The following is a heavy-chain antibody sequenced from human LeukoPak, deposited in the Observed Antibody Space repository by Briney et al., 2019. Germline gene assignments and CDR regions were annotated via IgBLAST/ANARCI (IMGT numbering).Heavy chain of an antibody. D-gene: IGHD3-10*01. CDR2: ISSSSSYI. CDR3: ARNGRFGEFYY. J-gene: IGHJ4*02. V-gene: IGHV3-21*01. CDR1: GFTFSSYS. Sequence: GGSLRLSCAASGFTFSSYSMNWVRQAPGKGLEWVSSISSSSSYIYYADSVKGRFTISRDNAKNSLYLQMNSLRAKDTAVYYCARNGRFGEFYYWGQGTLVTVSS.